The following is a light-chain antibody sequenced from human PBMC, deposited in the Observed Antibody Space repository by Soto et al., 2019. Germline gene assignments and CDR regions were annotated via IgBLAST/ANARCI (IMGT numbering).Light chain of an antibody. CDR3: SSYTSSSTL. V-gene: IGLV2-14*01. CDR1: SSDVGGYNY. Sequence: ALTQPASVSGSPGQSVTISCTGTSSDVGGYNYVSWYQQHPGKAPKLMIYDVSNRPSGVSNRFSGSKSGNTASLTISGLQAEDEADYYCSSYTSSSTLFGTGTKVTVL. CDR2: DVS. J-gene: IGLJ1*01.